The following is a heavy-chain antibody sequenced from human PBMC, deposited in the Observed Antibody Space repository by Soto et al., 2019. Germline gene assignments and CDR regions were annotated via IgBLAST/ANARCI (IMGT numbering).Heavy chain of an antibody. Sequence: VQLVESGGGLVQPGGSLRLSCAASGFTFSSNWMIWVRQAPGKGVERVANIKRDGSEKYYVESMKGRVTISRDNAKNSLSLQRNGLSADDTDVYYCSSLEWGCSVYADYWGQATLVNVAS. V-gene: IGHV3-7*03. CDR2: IKRDGSEK. CDR3: SSLEWGCSVYADY. J-gene: IGHJ4*02. D-gene: IGHD5-12*01. CDR1: GFTFSSNW.